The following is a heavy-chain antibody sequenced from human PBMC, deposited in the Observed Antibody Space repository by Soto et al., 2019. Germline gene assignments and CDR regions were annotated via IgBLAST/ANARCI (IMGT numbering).Heavy chain of an antibody. D-gene: IGHD6-13*01. CDR1: GFTFSDYY. Sequence: PGGSLRLSCAASGFTFSDYYMSWIRQAPGKGLEWVSYISSSSSYTNYADSVKGRFTISRDNAKKSLYLQMNSLRTEDTDLYYCAKADALASAGLHFFDYWGQGALVTSPQ. CDR2: ISSSSSYT. CDR3: AKADALASAGLHFFDY. V-gene: IGHV3-11*05. J-gene: IGHJ4*02.